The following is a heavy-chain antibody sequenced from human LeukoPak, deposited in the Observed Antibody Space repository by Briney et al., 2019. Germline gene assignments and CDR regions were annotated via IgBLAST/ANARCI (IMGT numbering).Heavy chain of an antibody. J-gene: IGHJ4*02. CDR2: IYTSGST. V-gene: IGHV4-61*02. D-gene: IGHD3-10*01. CDR1: GSSISSGSLY. Sequence: PSETLSHTCTVSGSSISSGSLYWSWIRQPAGKGLEWIGRIYTSGSTNYKPSLKSRVTISVDTSKNQFSLKLSSVTAADTAVYYCARGPLLWFGELLTYFDYWGQGTLVTVSS. CDR3: ARGPLLWFGELLTYFDY.